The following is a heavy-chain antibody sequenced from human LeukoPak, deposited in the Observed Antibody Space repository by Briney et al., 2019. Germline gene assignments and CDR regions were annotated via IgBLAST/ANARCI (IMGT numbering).Heavy chain of an antibody. V-gene: IGHV3-43*02. J-gene: IGHJ6*03. Sequence: PGGSLRLSCAASGFTFDDYAMHWVRQAPGKGLEWVSLISGDGGSTYYADSVKGRFTISRDNSKNSLYLQMNSLRAEGTAVYYCARIREATYYYYMDVWGKGTTVTVSS. CDR2: ISGDGGST. CDR1: GFTFDDYA. CDR3: ARIREATYYYYMDV. D-gene: IGHD2/OR15-2a*01.